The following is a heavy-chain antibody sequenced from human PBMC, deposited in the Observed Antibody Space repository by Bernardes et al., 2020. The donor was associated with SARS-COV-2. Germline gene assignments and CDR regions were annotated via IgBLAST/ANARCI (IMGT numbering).Heavy chain of an antibody. V-gene: IGHV1-18*01. J-gene: IGHJ6*02. CDR1: GYNFSTYG. D-gene: IGHD6-19*01. CDR2: ISDYNGKT. CDR3: ARDSGTGWYVINYFYGMDV. Sequence: ASVKVSCKASGYNFSTYGIAWVRQAPGQGLEWRGWISDYNGKTIYDQAFQDRVTMTTDTSTTTAFMELRSLRSDDTAVYYCARDSGTGWYVINYFYGMDVWGQGTTVIVSS.